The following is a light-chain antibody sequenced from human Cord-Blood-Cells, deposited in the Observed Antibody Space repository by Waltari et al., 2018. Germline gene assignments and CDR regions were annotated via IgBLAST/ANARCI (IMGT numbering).Light chain of an antibody. V-gene: IGKV3-15*01. CDR3: QQYNNWPWT. Sequence: EIVMTQSPATLSVSPGERATLSCRASQSVSSNLAWYQQKPGQAPRLLIYGASTRATGIPARFSGSESETEFTLTISSLQSEDFAVYYCQQYNNWPWTFGQGTKVEIK. CDR2: GAS. CDR1: QSVSSN. J-gene: IGKJ1*01.